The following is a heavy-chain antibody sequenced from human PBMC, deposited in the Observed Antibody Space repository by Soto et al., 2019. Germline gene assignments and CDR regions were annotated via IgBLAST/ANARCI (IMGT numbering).Heavy chain of an antibody. CDR2: IIPIFGTA. D-gene: IGHD2-2*02. CDR1: GGTFSSYA. J-gene: IGHJ6*02. V-gene: IGHV1-69*13. CDR3: ARAVVVPAAILRAYYYYYGMDV. Sequence: GASVKVSCKASGGTFSSYAISWVRQAPGQGLEWMGGIIPIFGTANYAQKCQGRVTITADESTSTAYMELSSLRSEDTAVYYCARAVVVPAAILRAYYYYYGMDVWGQGTTVTVSS.